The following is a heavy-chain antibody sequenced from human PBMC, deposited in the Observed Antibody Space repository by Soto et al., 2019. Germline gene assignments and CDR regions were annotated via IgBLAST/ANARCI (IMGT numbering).Heavy chain of an antibody. CDR1: GGTFSSYA. CDR2: IIPIFGTA. CDR3: ARLVTATKSYYFDY. V-gene: IGHV1-69*01. Sequence: QVQLVQSGAEVKKPGSSVKVSCKASGGTFSSYAISWVRQAPGQGLEWMGGIIPIFGTATYAQKFQGRVTITADESTSTAYMELSSLRSEDTAVYYCARLVTATKSYYFDYWGQGTLVTVSS. J-gene: IGHJ4*02. D-gene: IGHD5-18*01.